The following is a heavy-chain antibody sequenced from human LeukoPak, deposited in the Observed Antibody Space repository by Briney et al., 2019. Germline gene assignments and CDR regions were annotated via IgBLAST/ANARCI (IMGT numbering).Heavy chain of an antibody. CDR3: ARLGDYYDSSGYFDAFDI. V-gene: IGHV4-39*01. D-gene: IGHD3-22*01. Sequence: SETLSLTCTVSGGSISSSSYHWGWIRQPPGKELEWIGTIYYGGSTYYNPSLKSRVTISVDTSKKQFSLKLTSVTAADAAVYYCARLGDYYDSSGYFDAFDIWGQGTMVTVFS. CDR1: GGSISSSSYH. CDR2: IYYGGST. J-gene: IGHJ3*02.